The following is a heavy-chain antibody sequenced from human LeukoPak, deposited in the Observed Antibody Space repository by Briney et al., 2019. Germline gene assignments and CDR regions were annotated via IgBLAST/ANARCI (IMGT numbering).Heavy chain of an antibody. CDR2: IRYNGNNQ. CDR3: ARISSSNWYNERGAFDV. Sequence: GGSLRLSCAASGFTFNNYGMHWVRQAPGKGLEWVAFIRYNGNNQYYADSVKGRFTISRDNSKNTLYLQMNSLKGDDTAVYYCARISSSNWYNERGAFDVWGQGTMVTVSS. J-gene: IGHJ3*01. V-gene: IGHV3-30*02. CDR1: GFTFNNYG. D-gene: IGHD6-13*01.